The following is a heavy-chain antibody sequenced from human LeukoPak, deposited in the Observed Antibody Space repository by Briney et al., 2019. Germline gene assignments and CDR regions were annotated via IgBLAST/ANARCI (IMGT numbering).Heavy chain of an antibody. CDR2: ISDSSSST. CDR1: GFPSSTYS. V-gene: IGHV3-48*01. D-gene: IGHD2-8*01. J-gene: IGHJ5*02. Sequence: PGGSLRLSCAASGFPSSTYSMNWVRQAPGKGLEWISYISDSSSSTFYADSVKGRFTISRDNAKNSLYLQMNRVRAEDTAVYYCARVYFYHRPINLWGQGTLVTVSS. CDR3: ARVYFYHRPINL.